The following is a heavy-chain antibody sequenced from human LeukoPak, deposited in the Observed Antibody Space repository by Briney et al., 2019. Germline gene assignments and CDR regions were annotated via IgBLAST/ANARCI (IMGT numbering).Heavy chain of an antibody. CDR3: ARPSTIPIYCSSTSCYDPPNAFDI. Sequence: GESLKISCKGAGYSFTGYWIGWVRQMPGKGLEWMGIIYPAHSDTRYSPSFQGQVTISADKSISTAYLQWSSLKASDTAMYYCARPSTIPIYCSSTSCYDPPNAFDIWGQGTMVTVSS. CDR1: GYSFTGYW. CDR2: IYPAHSDT. D-gene: IGHD2-2*01. J-gene: IGHJ3*02. V-gene: IGHV5-51*01.